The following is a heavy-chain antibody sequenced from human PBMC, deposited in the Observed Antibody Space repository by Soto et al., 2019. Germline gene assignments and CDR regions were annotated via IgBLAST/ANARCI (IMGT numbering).Heavy chain of an antibody. V-gene: IGHV3-48*03. CDR3: ARVFGYCSSTSCPRGMDV. J-gene: IGHJ6*02. Sequence: PGGSLRLSCAASGLTFSSYEMNWVRQAPGKGLEWVSYISSSGSTIYYADSVKGRFTISRDNAKNSLYLQMNSLRAEDTAVYYCARVFGYCSSTSCPRGMDVWGQGTTVTVSS. CDR1: GLTFSSYE. CDR2: ISSSGSTI. D-gene: IGHD2-2*03.